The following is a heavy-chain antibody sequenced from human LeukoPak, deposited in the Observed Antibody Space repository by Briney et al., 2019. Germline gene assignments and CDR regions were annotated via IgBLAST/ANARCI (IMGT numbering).Heavy chain of an antibody. J-gene: IGHJ4*02. CDR1: GGSISSSSDY. CDR3: ARDSSARGFH. CDR2: IYYSGST. D-gene: IGHD6-25*01. Sequence: PSETLSLTCTVSGGSISSSSDYWGWIRQPPGKGLEWIGSIYYSGSTYYNPSLKSRVTISVDTSKNQFSLKLSSVTAADTAVYYCARDSSARGFHWGQGTLVTVSS. V-gene: IGHV4-39*07.